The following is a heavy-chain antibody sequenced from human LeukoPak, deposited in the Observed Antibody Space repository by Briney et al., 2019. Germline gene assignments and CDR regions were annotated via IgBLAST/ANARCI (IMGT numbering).Heavy chain of an antibody. V-gene: IGHV1-8*01. CDR3: AVGAVDTAMGDFGDY. Sequence: ASVKVSCKASVYTFTGYDINWVRQATAHRLEWRGWMNPNSGNTVYAQKFQGRVTMTRNTSISTAYMELSSLRSEDTAVYYCAVGAVDTAMGDFGDYWGQGTLVTVSS. CDR2: MNPNSGNT. CDR1: VYTFTGYD. J-gene: IGHJ4*02. D-gene: IGHD5-18*01.